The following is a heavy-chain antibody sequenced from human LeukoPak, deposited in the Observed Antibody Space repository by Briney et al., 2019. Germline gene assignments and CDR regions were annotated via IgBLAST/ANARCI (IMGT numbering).Heavy chain of an antibody. CDR1: GGSISSYY. CDR2: VYYSGST. Sequence: PSETLSLTCTVSGGSISSYYWSWIRQPPGKGLEWIGYVYYSGSTYYNPSLKSRVTISVDTSKKQFSLKLTSVTTADTAVYCCARGQDLRGSPTIYPFDYWGQGTLVTVSS. J-gene: IGHJ4*02. CDR3: ARGQDLRGSPTIYPFDY. V-gene: IGHV4-59*01. D-gene: IGHD3-9*01.